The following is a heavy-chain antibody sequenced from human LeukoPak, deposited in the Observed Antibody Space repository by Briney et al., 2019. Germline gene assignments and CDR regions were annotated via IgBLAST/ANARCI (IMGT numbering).Heavy chain of an antibody. CDR2: ISYDGSNK. J-gene: IGHJ4*02. Sequence: GGSLRLSCAASGFTFSSYAMHWVRQAPGKGLEWVAVISYDGSNKYYADSVKGRFTISRDNSKNTLYLQMNSLRAEDTAVYYCARDPRGYYGSGSFDYWGQGTLVTVSS. CDR1: GFTFSSYA. V-gene: IGHV3-30-3*01. CDR3: ARDPRGYYGSGSFDY. D-gene: IGHD3-10*01.